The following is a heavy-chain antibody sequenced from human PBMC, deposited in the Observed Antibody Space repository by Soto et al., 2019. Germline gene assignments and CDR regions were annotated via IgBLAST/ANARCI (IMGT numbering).Heavy chain of an antibody. CDR1: GGSITHYY. Sequence: QVQLQESGPGLVTPSETLSLTCAVSGGSITHYYWAWIRQPPGQGLEWIGYIYNSVNTKYNPSLKRGVTILMDTSKGQCSLHLSSVTAADTAVYYCAGDFNGVLTDMRDPGGMDGLGRGPTVTVSS. CDR2: IYNSVNT. D-gene: IGHD1-20*01. CDR3: AGDFNGVLTDMRDPGGMDG. J-gene: IGHJ6*04. V-gene: IGHV4-59*01.